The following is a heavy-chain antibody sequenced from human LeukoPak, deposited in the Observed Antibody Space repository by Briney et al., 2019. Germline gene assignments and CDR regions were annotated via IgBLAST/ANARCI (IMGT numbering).Heavy chain of an antibody. V-gene: IGHV4-38-2*02. CDR3: ARDRRYCSGGSCSENWFDP. CDR1: GYSISSGYY. J-gene: IGHJ5*02. CDR2: IYNSGST. Sequence: SETLSLTCTVSGYSISSGYYWGWIRQAPGKGLEWIGSIYNSGSTYYNPSLKSRVTISVDMSKNQFSLKMSSVTAADTAVYYCARDRRYCSGGSCSENWFDPWGQGTLVTVSS. D-gene: IGHD2-15*01.